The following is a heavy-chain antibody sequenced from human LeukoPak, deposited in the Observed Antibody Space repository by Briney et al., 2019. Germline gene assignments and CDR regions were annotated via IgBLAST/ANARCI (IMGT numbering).Heavy chain of an antibody. CDR2: IYYSGST. V-gene: IGHV4-39*07. Sequence: SETLSLTCTVSGGSISSSSYYWGWIRQPPGKGLEWIGSIYYSGSTYYNPSLKSRVTISVDTSKNQFSLKLSSVTAADTAVYYCARLGTGTTLRAFDIWGQGTMVTVSS. D-gene: IGHD1-1*01. J-gene: IGHJ3*02. CDR1: GGSISSSSYY. CDR3: ARLGTGTTLRAFDI.